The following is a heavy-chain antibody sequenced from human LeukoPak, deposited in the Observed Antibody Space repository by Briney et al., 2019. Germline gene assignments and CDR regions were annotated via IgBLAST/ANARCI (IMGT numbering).Heavy chain of an antibody. CDR1: GFTFSSYE. V-gene: IGHV3-48*03. Sequence: GGSLRLSCAASGFTFSSYEMNWVRQAPGKGLEWVAYISSSGRTIYYADSVKGRLTISRDNAKNSLYLQINTLRAEDTPVYYCARERLSAFDIWGQGTMVTVSS. CDR2: ISSSGRTI. CDR3: ARERLSAFDI. D-gene: IGHD6-25*01. J-gene: IGHJ3*02.